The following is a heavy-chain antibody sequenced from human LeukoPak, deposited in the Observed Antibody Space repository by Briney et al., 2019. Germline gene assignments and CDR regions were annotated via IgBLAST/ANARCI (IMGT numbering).Heavy chain of an antibody. D-gene: IGHD1-26*01. Sequence: GGSLRLSCAVSGFTFSSYGMSWVRHAPGKGLEWVSSINDNGGTSTWYADSVKGRFTISRDNSKNTLYLRMNSLRAEDTAVYYCAKEGVQTPSDWYFDLWGRGTLVTVSS. CDR1: GFTFSSYG. CDR2: INDNGGTST. CDR3: AKEGVQTPSDWYFDL. J-gene: IGHJ2*01. V-gene: IGHV3-23*01.